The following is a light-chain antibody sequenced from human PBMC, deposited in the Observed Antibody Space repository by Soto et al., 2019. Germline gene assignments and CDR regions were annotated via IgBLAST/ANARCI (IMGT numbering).Light chain of an antibody. CDR3: QQYGRLPTN. V-gene: IGKV3-20*01. CDR1: ESLSNNY. Sequence: IVLTQTPGTLSLSPGDRATLSCRSRESLSNNYVAWYKQKPGQAPRLLISGATTRASGIPDRFSGSGSGTDLNLSIHRLEPEDFVMYFCQQYGRLPTNFGQGTRLEIK. CDR2: GAT. J-gene: IGKJ5*01.